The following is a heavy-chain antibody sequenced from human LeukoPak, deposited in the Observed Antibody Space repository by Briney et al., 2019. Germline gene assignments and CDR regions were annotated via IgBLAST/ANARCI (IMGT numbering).Heavy chain of an antibody. CDR1: GGSISSGDYY. CDR2: IYYSGST. D-gene: IGHD3-10*01. CDR3: ASWDLSGFGTHHPGMDV. J-gene: IGHJ6*02. V-gene: IGHV4-30-4*01. Sequence: SQTLSLTCTVSGGSISSGDYYWSWIRQPPGKGLEWIGYIYYSGSTYYNPSLKSRVTISVDTSKDQFSLKLSSVTAADTAVYYCASWDLSGFGTHHPGMDVWGQGTTVTVSS.